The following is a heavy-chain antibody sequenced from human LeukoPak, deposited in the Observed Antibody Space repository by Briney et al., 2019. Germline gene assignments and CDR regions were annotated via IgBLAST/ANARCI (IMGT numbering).Heavy chain of an antibody. CDR2: ISGSGDTT. V-gene: IGHV3-23*01. J-gene: IGHJ4*02. Sequence: GGSLRLSCAASGFSFSSNAMSWVRQAPGKGLEWVSSISGSGDTTYYADSVKGRFTISRDNSKNTLFLQMNSLRAEDTAVYYCAKTSSTHDYWGQGTLVTVPS. CDR1: GFSFSSNA. D-gene: IGHD2-2*01. CDR3: AKTSSTHDY.